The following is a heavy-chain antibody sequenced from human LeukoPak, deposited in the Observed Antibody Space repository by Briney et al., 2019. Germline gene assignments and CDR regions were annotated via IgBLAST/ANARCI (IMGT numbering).Heavy chain of an antibody. D-gene: IGHD2/OR15-2a*01. CDR2: IHYSGST. CDR1: GGSISSSSYY. V-gene: IGHV4-39*01. CDR3: ARLLSPGWFDP. Sequence: SETLSLTCTVSGGSISSSSYYWGWIRQPRGKGLEWIGSIHYSGSTYYNPSLRSRVTISADTSKNQFSLYLRSVTAADTAVYYCARLLSPGWFDPWGQGTLVTVSS. J-gene: IGHJ5*02.